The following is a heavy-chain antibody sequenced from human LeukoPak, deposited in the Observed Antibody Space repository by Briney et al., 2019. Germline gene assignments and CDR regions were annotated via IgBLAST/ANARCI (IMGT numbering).Heavy chain of an antibody. CDR2: ISAYNGNK. D-gene: IGHD2-15*01. CDR1: GYTFTSYG. CDR3: ARFDPLCGGGSCPRHAFGI. V-gene: IGHV1-18*01. J-gene: IGHJ3*02. Sequence: GASVKVSCKASGYTFTSYGISWVRQAPGQGLEWMGWISAYNGNKNYAQKLQGRVTMTTDTSTSTAYMELRSLRSDGTAVYYCARFDPLCGGGSCPRHAFGIWGRGTMVTVSS.